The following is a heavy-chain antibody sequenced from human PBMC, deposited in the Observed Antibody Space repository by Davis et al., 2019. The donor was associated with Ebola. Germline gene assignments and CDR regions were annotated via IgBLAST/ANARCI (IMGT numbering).Heavy chain of an antibody. D-gene: IGHD5-12*01. CDR1: GFTFSSYA. V-gene: IGHV3-30-3*01. CDR2: ISYDGSNK. J-gene: IGHJ4*02. CDR3: ARGAYSGYDYIGHYFDY. Sequence: GESLKISCAASGFTFSSYAMTWVRQAPGKGLEWVAVISYDGSNKYYADSVKGRFTISRDNAKNSLYLQMNSLRAEDTAVYYCARGAYSGYDYIGHYFDYWGQGTLVTVSS.